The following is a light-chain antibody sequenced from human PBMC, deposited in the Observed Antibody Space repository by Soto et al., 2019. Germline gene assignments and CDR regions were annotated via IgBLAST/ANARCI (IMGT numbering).Light chain of an antibody. Sequence: QSVLTQPASVSGSPGQSITISCTGTSSDVGDYNYVSWYLQQPGKAPKLIIYGVTNRPSGISNRFSGSKSGNTASLTISGLQAEDEADYYCSSYTGTNTLVFGGGTKLTVL. CDR2: GVT. J-gene: IGLJ2*01. CDR3: SSYTGTNTLV. CDR1: SSDVGDYNY. V-gene: IGLV2-14*01.